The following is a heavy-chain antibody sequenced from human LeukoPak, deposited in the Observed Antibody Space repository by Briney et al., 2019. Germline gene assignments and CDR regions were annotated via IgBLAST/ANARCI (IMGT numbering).Heavy chain of an antibody. CDR1: GYTFTSYD. CDR3: ARGKYGSYYYYMDV. CDR2: MNPNSGNT. V-gene: IGHV1-8*03. D-gene: IGHD1-26*01. Sequence: ASVKVSCKASGYTFTSYDINWVRQATGQGLEWMGWMNPNSGNTGYAQKFQGRVTITRNTSISTAYMELSSLRSEDTAVYYCARGKYGSYYYYMDVWGKGTTVTISS. J-gene: IGHJ6*03.